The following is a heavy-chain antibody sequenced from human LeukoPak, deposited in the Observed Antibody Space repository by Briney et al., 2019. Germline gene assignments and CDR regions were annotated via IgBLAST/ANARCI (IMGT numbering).Heavy chain of an antibody. CDR3: AKGSSSGWHRPLDY. J-gene: IGHJ4*02. D-gene: IGHD6-19*01. V-gene: IGHV3-23*01. CDR1: GFTFTNYG. CDR2: ISSSGGST. Sequence: PGGSLRLSCEASGFTFTNYGMTWVRQAPGKGLEWVSGISSSGGSTYYADSVKGRFTISRDNSKNTLYLQMNSLRADDTAVYYCAKGSSSGWHRPLDYWGQGTLVTVSS.